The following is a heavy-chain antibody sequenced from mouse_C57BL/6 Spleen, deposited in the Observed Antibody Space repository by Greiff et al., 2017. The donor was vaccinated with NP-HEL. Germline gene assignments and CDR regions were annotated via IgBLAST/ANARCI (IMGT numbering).Heavy chain of an antibody. V-gene: IGHV1-62-2*01. Sequence: QVQLKQSGAELVKPGASVKLSCKASGYTFTDYSMHWVKQRPGQGLEWIGRFYPGSGSIKYNEKFKDKATLTVDKSSSTVYMESSGLTYDNSATYDCARDYIYDGNLYYAMDYWGQGTSVTVSS. CDR3: ARDYIYDGNLYYAMDY. J-gene: IGHJ4*01. CDR1: GYTFTDYS. CDR2: FYPGSGSI. D-gene: IGHD2-1*01.